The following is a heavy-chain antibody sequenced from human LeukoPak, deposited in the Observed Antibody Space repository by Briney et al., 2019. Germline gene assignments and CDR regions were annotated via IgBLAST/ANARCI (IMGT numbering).Heavy chain of an antibody. CDR1: GFTFSDYY. D-gene: IGHD3-22*01. J-gene: IGHJ4*02. Sequence: GGSLRLSCAASGFTFSDYYMSWIRQAPGKGLEGGSYISSSGSTIYYADSVKGRFTISRDNAKTSLYLQMNSLRAEDTAVYYCARDTTYYYDSSGSFDYWGQGTLVTVSS. CDR2: ISSSGSTI. V-gene: IGHV3-11*01. CDR3: ARDTTYYYDSSGSFDY.